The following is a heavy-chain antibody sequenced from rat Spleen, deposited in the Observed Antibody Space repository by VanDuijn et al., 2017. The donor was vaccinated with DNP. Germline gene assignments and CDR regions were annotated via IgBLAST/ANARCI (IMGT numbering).Heavy chain of an antibody. CDR1: GYSITSNY. Sequence: EVQLQESGSGLVKPSQSLSLTCSVTGYSITSNYWGWIRKFTGNKLEYIGHISYSGSTNYNPSLKSRLSITRDTSKNHFLLHLNSVTTEDTATYYCARWTRYFDYWGQGIMVTVSS. J-gene: IGHJ2*01. V-gene: IGHV3-1*01. D-gene: IGHD1-7*01. CDR3: ARWTRYFDY. CDR2: ISYSGST.